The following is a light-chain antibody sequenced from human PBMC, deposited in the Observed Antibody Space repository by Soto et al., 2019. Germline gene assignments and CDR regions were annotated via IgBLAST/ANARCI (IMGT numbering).Light chain of an antibody. Sequence: DIQMTQSPSSLSASVGDRVTITCRASQSISSYLNWYQQKPGKAPKPLIYAASSLQSGVPSRFRVSGSGTDFTLTISSLQPDDFATYYYQHSNIFPITFGQGTRLETK. CDR1: QSISSY. CDR2: AAS. V-gene: IGKV1-39*01. CDR3: QHSNIFPIT. J-gene: IGKJ5*01.